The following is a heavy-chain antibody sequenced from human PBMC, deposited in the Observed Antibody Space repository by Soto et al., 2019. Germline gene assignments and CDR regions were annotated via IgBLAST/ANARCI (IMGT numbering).Heavy chain of an antibody. CDR2: ISAYNGNT. CDR3: AGPGFDYYGSEPCDY. J-gene: IGHJ4*02. V-gene: IGHV1-18*01. Sequence: QVQLVQSGAEVKKPAASVKGSCKASGYTFTSYGISWVRQAPGQGLEWMGWISAYNGNTNYAQKLHGRVTMTTDTSTSTAYMELRSLRSDVTAVYYCAGPGFDYYGSEPCDYWGQGTLVTVSS. CDR1: GYTFTSYG. D-gene: IGHD3-10*01.